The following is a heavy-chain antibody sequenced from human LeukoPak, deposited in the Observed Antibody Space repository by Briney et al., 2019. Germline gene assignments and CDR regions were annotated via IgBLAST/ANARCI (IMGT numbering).Heavy chain of an antibody. Sequence: GGSLRLSCAASGFTFDDYGMSWVRQAPGKGLEWVSGINWNGGSTGYADSVKGRFTISRDNAKNSLYLQMNSLRAEDTALYYCAAVWGSGSWDNWGQGTLVTVSS. CDR1: GFTFDDYG. V-gene: IGHV3-20*04. CDR3: AAVWGSGSWDN. CDR2: INWNGGST. D-gene: IGHD3-10*01. J-gene: IGHJ4*02.